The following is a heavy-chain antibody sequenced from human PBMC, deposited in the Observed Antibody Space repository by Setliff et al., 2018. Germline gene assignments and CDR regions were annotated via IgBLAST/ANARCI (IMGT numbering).Heavy chain of an antibody. CDR1: GFTFSSYS. D-gene: IGHD5-18*01. V-gene: IGHV3-21*01. J-gene: IGHJ5*01. Sequence: PGGSLRLSCAASGFTFSSYSMNWVRQAPGKGLEWVSSISSSSSYIYYADSLKGRFTISRDNAKNSLYLQMNSLRAEDTAVYYCARSPGWIPWFDSWGQGTLVTVSS. CDR2: ISSSSSYI. CDR3: ARSPGWIPWFDS.